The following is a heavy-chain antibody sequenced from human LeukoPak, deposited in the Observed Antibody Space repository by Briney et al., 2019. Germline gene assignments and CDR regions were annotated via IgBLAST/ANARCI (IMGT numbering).Heavy chain of an antibody. J-gene: IGHJ4*02. CDR3: ARWEIRGSAHQLDY. V-gene: IGHV3-9*01. Sequence: GGSLRLSCAASGFTFDDYAMHWVRQAPGKGLEWVSGISWNSGSIGYVGSVKGRFTISRDNAKNSMYLQMNSLRAEDTAVYYCARWEIRGSAHQLDYWGRGTLVTVSS. D-gene: IGHD5-24*01. CDR2: ISWNSGSI. CDR1: GFTFDDYA.